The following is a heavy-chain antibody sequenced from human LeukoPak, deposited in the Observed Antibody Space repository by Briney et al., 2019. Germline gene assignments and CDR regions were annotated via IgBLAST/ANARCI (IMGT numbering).Heavy chain of an antibody. Sequence: HPGGSLRLSCAASGFTFSSYAMSWVRQAPGKGLEWVSAISGSGGSTYYADSVKGRFTISRDNFKNTLYLQMNSLRAEDTAVYYCAKAITMVRGVMEPYYYYYGMDVWDQGTTVTVSS. D-gene: IGHD3-10*01. CDR1: GFTFSSYA. CDR2: ISGSGGST. V-gene: IGHV3-23*01. CDR3: AKAITMVRGVMEPYYYYYGMDV. J-gene: IGHJ6*02.